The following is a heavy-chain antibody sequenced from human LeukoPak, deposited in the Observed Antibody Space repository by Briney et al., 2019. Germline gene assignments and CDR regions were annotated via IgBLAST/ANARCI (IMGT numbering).Heavy chain of an antibody. J-gene: IGHJ4*02. Sequence: TGGSLRLSCAASGFTFSSCGMHWVRQALGKGLEWVAVISYDGSNKYYADSVKGRFTISRDNSKNTLYLQMNSLRAEDTAVYYCASASSHRIAAGGDYWGQGTLVAVSS. V-gene: IGHV3-30*03. CDR3: ASASSHRIAAGGDY. CDR1: GFTFSSCG. CDR2: ISYDGSNK. D-gene: IGHD6-13*01.